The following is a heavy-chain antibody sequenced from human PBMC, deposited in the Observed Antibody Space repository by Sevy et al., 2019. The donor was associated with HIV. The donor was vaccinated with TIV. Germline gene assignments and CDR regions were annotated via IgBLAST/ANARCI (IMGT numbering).Heavy chain of an antibody. CDR3: ARDLFSGSYYENY. V-gene: IGHV3-7*01. CDR1: GFTLSNYW. D-gene: IGHD1-26*01. J-gene: IGHJ4*02. Sequence: GGSLRLSCAASGFTLSNYWMSWVRQAPGKGLEWVANIKQDGSDKYYVRSVKGRFTISRDNAKNSLYLQMNSLRAEDTAVYYCARDLFSGSYYENYWGQGTLVTVSS. CDR2: IKQDGSDK.